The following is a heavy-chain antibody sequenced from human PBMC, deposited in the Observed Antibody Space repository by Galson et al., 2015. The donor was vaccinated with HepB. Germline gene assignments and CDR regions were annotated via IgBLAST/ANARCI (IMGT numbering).Heavy chain of an antibody. J-gene: IGHJ6*02. CDR2: IWHDGSNK. V-gene: IGHV3-33*01. CDR3: ARQTGERIRDYGMDV. Sequence: SLRLSCAASGFTFSSYGMHWVRQAPGKGLEWVAVIWHDGSNKYYADYVKGRFTISRDNSKNTLYLQLNSLRADDTAVYYCARQTGERIRDYGMDVWGQGTTVTVSS. D-gene: IGHD7-27*01. CDR1: GFTFSSYG.